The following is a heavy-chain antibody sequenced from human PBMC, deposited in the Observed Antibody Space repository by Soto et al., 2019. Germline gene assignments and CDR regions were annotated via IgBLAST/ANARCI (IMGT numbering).Heavy chain of an antibody. V-gene: IGHV1-58*01. CDR1: GFTFTSSA. J-gene: IGHJ4*02. CDR2: IVVGSGNT. CDR3: AASYYYDSSGYTDTVDY. Sequence: SVKVSCKASGFTFTSSAVQWVRQARGQRLEWIGWIVVGSGNTNYAQKFQERVTITRDMSTSTAYMELSSLRSEDTAVYYCAASYYYDSSGYTDTVDYWGQGTLVTVS. D-gene: IGHD3-22*01.